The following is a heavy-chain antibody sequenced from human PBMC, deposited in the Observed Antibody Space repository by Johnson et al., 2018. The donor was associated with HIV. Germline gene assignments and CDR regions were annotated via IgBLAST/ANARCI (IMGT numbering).Heavy chain of an antibody. Sequence: QVQLVESGGGVVQPGRSLRVSCVTSGFTFSSFDMHWVRQAPGKGLEWVAVISYDGSNKYYADSVKGRFNISRDNSRNTLYLQMNSLRAEDTAVYYCGKPPSMGADAFDIWGQGTMVTVS. CDR2: ISYDGSNK. D-gene: IGHD3-16*01. CDR1: GFTFSSFD. V-gene: IGHV3-30*18. CDR3: GKPPSMGADAFDI. J-gene: IGHJ3*02.